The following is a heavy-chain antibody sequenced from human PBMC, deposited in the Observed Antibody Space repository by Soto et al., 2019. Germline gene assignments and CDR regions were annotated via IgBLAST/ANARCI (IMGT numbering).Heavy chain of an antibody. V-gene: IGHV1-2*04. CDR3: ARSVVTQKGTFDY. Sequence: ASVKVSCTASGYTFTGYYMHWVRQAPGQGLEWMGWINPNSGGTNYAQKFQGWVTMTRDTSISTAYMELSRLRSDDTAVYYCARSVVTQKGTFDYWGQGTRVTVSS. D-gene: IGHD2-15*01. CDR1: GYTFTGYY. J-gene: IGHJ4*02. CDR2: INPNSGGT.